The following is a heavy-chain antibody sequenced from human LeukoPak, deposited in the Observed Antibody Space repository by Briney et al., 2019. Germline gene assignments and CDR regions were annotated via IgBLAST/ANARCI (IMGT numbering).Heavy chain of an antibody. Sequence: SETLSLTCAVYGGSFSGYYWSWIRQPAGKGLEWIGRIYTSGSTNYNPSLKSRVTISVDTSKNQFSLKLSSVTAADTAVYYCAAHKTITMIVVGPADYWGQGTLVTVSS. CDR2: IYTSGST. CDR3: AAHKTITMIVVGPADY. CDR1: GGSFSGYY. D-gene: IGHD3-22*01. J-gene: IGHJ4*02. V-gene: IGHV4-59*10.